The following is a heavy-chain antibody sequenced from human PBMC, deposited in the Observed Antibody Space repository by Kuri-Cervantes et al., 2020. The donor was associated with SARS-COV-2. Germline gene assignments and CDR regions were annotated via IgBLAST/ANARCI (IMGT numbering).Heavy chain of an antibody. CDR2: INHSGST. CDR3: ASAANFNAFDI. CDR1: GGSFSGYY. J-gene: IGHJ3*02. Sequence: SETLSLTCTVYGGSFSGYYWSWIRQPPGKGLEWIGEINHSGSTNYNPSLKSRVTISLDTSKNQFSLKLSSVTAADTAVYYCASAANFNAFDIWGQGTMVTVSS. V-gene: IGHV4-34*01. D-gene: IGHD1-1*01.